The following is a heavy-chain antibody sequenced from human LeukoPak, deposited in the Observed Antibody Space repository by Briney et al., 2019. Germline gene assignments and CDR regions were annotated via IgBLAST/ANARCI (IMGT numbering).Heavy chain of an antibody. V-gene: IGHV3-23*01. Sequence: GGSLRLSCAASGFTFSSYALSWVRQAPGKGLEWVSSLSGSGYNTYYADSVKGRSTISRDNSKNTVYLQMNSLRAEDTAVYYCAKDPYGTRYFDYWGQGTLVTVSS. CDR1: GFTFSSYA. CDR3: AKDPYGTRYFDY. J-gene: IGHJ4*02. CDR2: LSGSGYNT. D-gene: IGHD2-2*01.